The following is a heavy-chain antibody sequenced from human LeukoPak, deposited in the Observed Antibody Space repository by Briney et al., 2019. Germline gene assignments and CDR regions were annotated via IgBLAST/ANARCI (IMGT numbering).Heavy chain of an antibody. J-gene: IGHJ3*02. CDR1: EFTFSTYN. CDR2: ISTSSNYI. CDR3: ARDVGAAAPDAFDI. D-gene: IGHD1-26*01. V-gene: IGHV3-21*01. Sequence: PGGSLRLSCAASEFTFSTYNMNWVRQAPGKGPEWVSSISTSSNYIYYADSVKGRFTISRDNAKNSLYLQMNSLRVEDTDVYYCARDVGAAAPDAFDIWGQGTMVTVSS.